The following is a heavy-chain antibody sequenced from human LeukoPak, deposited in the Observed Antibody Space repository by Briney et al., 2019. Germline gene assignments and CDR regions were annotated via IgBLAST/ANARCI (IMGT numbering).Heavy chain of an antibody. Sequence: GVLRLSCTASGFTFGVYAMSWVRQAPGKGLEWVGFIRSKAYGGTTEYAASVKGRFTISRDDSKSIAYLQMNSLKTEDTAVYYCTRGRMYYDILTGYYNVPAFDYWGQGTLVTVSS. CDR3: TRGRMYYDILTGYYNVPAFDY. J-gene: IGHJ4*02. CDR2: IRSKAYGGTT. V-gene: IGHV3-49*04. D-gene: IGHD3-9*01. CDR1: GFTFGVYA.